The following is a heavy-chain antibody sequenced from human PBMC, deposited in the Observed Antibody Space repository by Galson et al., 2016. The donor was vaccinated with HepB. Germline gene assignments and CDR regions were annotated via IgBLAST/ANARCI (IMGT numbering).Heavy chain of an antibody. V-gene: IGHV4-34*01. D-gene: IGHD3-10*01. CDR1: GGSFSGYH. Sequence: SETLSLTCAVNGGSFSGYHWTWIRQPPGMGLEWIGEINESGNTRYNPSLRSRVIVSLDTAKNQFSLKLSSVTAADAAVYYCARGRRVRGVTTKFNWIDPWGQGTLVTVSS. CDR2: INESGNT. CDR3: ARGRRVRGVTTKFNWIDP. J-gene: IGHJ5*02.